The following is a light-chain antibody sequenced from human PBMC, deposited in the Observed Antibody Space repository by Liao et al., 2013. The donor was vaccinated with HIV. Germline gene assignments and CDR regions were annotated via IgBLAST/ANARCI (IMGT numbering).Light chain of an antibody. CDR2: YDS. CDR1: NIGSKS. CDR3: QAWDRNTAI. Sequence: SYVLTQPPSVSVAPGKTARITCGGNNIGSKSVNWYQQRPGQAPVLLIYYDSNRPSGIPERFSGSNSGNTATLTISGTQPTDEADYYCQAWDRNTAIFGGGTKLTVL. V-gene: IGLV3-21*01. J-gene: IGLJ2*01.